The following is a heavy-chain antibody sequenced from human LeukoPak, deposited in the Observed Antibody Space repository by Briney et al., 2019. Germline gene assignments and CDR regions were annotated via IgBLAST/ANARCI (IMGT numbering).Heavy chain of an antibody. J-gene: IGHJ3*02. CDR3: AKSYYDATDAFDI. D-gene: IGHD3-22*01. CDR2: ISGSGGST. V-gene: IGHV3-23*01. CDR1: GFTFSSYA. Sequence: GGSLRLSCAASGFTFSSYAMRWVRQAPGKGLEWVSAISGSGGSTYYADSVKGRFTISRDNSKNPLYLQMNSLRAEDTAVYYCAKSYYDATDAFDIWGQGTMVTVSS.